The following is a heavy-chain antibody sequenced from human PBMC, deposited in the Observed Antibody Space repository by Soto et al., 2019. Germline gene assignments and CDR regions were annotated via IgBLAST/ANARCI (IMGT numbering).Heavy chain of an antibody. CDR1: GFTFSSYS. V-gene: IGHV3-21*01. Sequence: PGGSLRLSCAASGFTFSSYSMNWVRQAPGKGLEWVSSISSSSSYIYYADSVKGRFTISRDNAKNSLYLQMNSLRAEDTAVYYCASPPRGRNYYYGMDVWGQGTTVTVSS. CDR2: ISSSSSYI. J-gene: IGHJ6*02. CDR3: ASPPRGRNYYYGMDV.